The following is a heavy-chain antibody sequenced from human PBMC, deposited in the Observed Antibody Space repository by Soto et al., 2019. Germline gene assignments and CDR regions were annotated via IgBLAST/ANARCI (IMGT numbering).Heavy chain of an antibody. CDR1: GGTFSSYA. V-gene: IGHV1-69*13. D-gene: IGHD2-15*01. Sequence: SVKVSCKASGGTFSSYAISWVRQAPGQGLEWMGGIIPIFGTANYAQKFQGRVTITADESTSTAYMELSSLRSEDTAVYYCASLLGYCSGGSCDDYWGQGTLVTVSS. J-gene: IGHJ4*02. CDR3: ASLLGYCSGGSCDDY. CDR2: IIPIFGTA.